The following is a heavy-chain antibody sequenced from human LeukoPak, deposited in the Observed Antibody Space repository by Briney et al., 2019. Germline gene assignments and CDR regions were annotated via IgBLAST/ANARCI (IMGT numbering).Heavy chain of an antibody. CDR1: EFTFYSYW. V-gene: IGHV3-7*03. Sequence: PGGSLRLSCVGSEFTFYSYWMTWVRQAPGKGLEWVANIKEDGSEKNYVDSVKGRFTISRDNAKNSLYLLMNSLRVEDTAVYYCARSSWIGFDSWGQGTLVTVSS. J-gene: IGHJ4*02. CDR3: ARSSWIGFDS. CDR2: IKEDGSEK. D-gene: IGHD5-12*01.